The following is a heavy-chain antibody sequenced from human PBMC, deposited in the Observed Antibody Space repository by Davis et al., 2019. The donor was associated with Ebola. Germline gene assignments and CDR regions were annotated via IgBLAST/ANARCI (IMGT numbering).Heavy chain of an antibody. Sequence: MPSETLSLTCTVSGGSISSGGYYWSWIRQHPGKGLEWIGYIYYSGSTYYNPSLKSRVTISVDTSKNQFSLKLSSVTAADTAVYYCASFRYSYGRYYFDYWGQGTLVTVSS. J-gene: IGHJ4*02. CDR1: GGSISSGGYY. D-gene: IGHD5-18*01. CDR3: ASFRYSYGRYYFDY. V-gene: IGHV4-31*03. CDR2: IYYSGST.